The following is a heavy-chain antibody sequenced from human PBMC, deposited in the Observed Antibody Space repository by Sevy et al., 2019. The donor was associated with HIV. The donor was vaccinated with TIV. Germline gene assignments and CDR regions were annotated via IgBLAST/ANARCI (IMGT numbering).Heavy chain of an antibody. D-gene: IGHD3-22*01. CDR1: GFTFDDYA. CDR2: ISWDGGST. CDR3: AKDIDDSSGYYLDV. Sequence: GESLKISCVASGFTFDDYAMHWVRQAPGKGLEWVSLISWDGGSTYYADSVKGRFTISRDNSKNSLYLQMNSLRAEDTALYYCAKDIDDSSGYYLDVWGQGTTVTVSS. J-gene: IGHJ6*02. V-gene: IGHV3-43D*03.